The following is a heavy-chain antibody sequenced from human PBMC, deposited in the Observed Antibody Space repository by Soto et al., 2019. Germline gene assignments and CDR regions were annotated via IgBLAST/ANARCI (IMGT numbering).Heavy chain of an antibody. CDR2: ISYSRST. J-gene: IGHJ2*01. D-gene: IGHD2-2*01. CDR1: DGAINSGANY. CDR3: VRRSTASYWYFGL. V-gene: IGHV4-30-4*08. Sequence: LSLTCNVSDGAINSGANYWSWIRQPPGKALEWIGYISYSRSTYYNPSLKSRVTISADTSRNQLYLNLRSVTASDTAVYYCVRRSTASYWYFGLWGRGILVTV.